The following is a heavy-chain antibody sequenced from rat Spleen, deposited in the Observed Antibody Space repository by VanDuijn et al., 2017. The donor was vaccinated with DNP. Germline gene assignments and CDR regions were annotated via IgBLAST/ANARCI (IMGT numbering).Heavy chain of an antibody. CDR1: GFTFSDYA. D-gene: IGHD1-11*01. J-gene: IGHJ2*01. CDR3: ARHPSYGGSNYFDY. CDR2: VNYDGSGT. Sequence: EVQLVESGGGLVQPGRSLKLSCAASGFTFSDYAMAWVRQAPKKGLEWVASVNYDGSGTYYRDSVKGRFTLSRNNVRSILYLQMDSLRSEDTATYYCARHPSYGGSNYFDYWGQGVMVTVSS. V-gene: IGHV5-17*01.